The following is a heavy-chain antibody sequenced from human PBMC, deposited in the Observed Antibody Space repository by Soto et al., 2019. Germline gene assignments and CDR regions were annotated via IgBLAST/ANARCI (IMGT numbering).Heavy chain of an antibody. CDR2: INPDKGGT. Sequence: QVQLVQSGAEVKKPGASVRVSCKASGYAFATYGITWMRQAPGQGLEWMGWINPDKGGTDYAQNLQGRVTMTTDASTSTVYMELRSLTPDDTAVYYCARGAQPTTESAGAYTPFDYWGQGTLVTVTS. CDR3: ARGAQPTTESAGAYTPFDY. J-gene: IGHJ4*02. V-gene: IGHV1-18*01. D-gene: IGHD1-7*01. CDR1: GYAFATYG.